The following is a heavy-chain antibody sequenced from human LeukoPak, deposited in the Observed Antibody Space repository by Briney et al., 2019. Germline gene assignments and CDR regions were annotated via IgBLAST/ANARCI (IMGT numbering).Heavy chain of an antibody. J-gene: IGHJ3*02. CDR2: IYHSGST. V-gene: IGHV4-30-2*01. CDR3: ASFGSGSYYAFDI. Sequence: SQTLSLTCAVSGGSISSGGYSWSWIRQPPGKGLEWIGYIYHSGSTYYNPSLKSRVTISVDRSKNQFSLKLSSVTAADTAVYYCASFGSGSYYAFDIWGQGTMVTVFS. D-gene: IGHD3-10*01. CDR1: GGSISSGGYS.